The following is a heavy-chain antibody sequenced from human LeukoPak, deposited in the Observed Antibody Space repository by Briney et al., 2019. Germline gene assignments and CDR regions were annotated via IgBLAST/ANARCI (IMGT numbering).Heavy chain of an antibody. CDR2: INPNSGGT. CDR3: ARDERYDSSGYPFDY. V-gene: IGHV1-2*02. D-gene: IGHD3-22*01. Sequence: ASVKVSCKASGYTFTGYFMHWVRQAPGQGLEWMGWINPNSGGTNYAQKFQGRVIITRDTSISTAYMEVSRLRANDTAVYYCARDERYDSSGYPFDYWGQGALVTVSS. CDR1: GYTFTGYF. J-gene: IGHJ4*02.